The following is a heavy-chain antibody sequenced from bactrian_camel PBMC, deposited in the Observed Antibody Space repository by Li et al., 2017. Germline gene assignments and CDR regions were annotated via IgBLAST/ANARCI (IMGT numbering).Heavy chain of an antibody. Sequence: HVQLVESGGGSVQAGGSLRLSCAASGNTLTSSCMAWFRQVPGKGREEVAFIDRGGATNYAWSVKDRFTISKDNANNALYLQMNSLKPEDTAMYYCAADELNHGLAWRGYTYWSQGTQVTVS. CDR2: IDRGGAT. CDR3: AADELNHGLAWRGYTY. J-gene: IGHJ4*01. CDR1: GNTLTSSC. D-gene: IGHD1*01. V-gene: IGHV3S53*01.